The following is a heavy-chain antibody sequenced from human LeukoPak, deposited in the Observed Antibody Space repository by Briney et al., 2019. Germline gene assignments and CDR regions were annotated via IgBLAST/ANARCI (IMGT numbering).Heavy chain of an antibody. CDR1: GFTFSSYG. D-gene: IGHD2-2*01. CDR3: ARAGGEDIVVVPAAGNWFDP. Sequence: GGSLRLSCAASGFTFSSYGMHWVRQAPGKGLEWVAVISYDGSNKYYADSVKGRFTISRDNAKNSLYLQMSSLRAEDAAVYYCARAGGEDIVVVPAAGNWFDPWGQGTLVTVSS. CDR2: ISYDGSNK. V-gene: IGHV3-30*03. J-gene: IGHJ5*02.